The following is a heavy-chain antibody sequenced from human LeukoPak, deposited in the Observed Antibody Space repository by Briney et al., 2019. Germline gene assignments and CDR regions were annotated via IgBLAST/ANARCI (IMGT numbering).Heavy chain of an antibody. V-gene: IGHV3-30*03. J-gene: IGHJ4*02. Sequence: GGSLRLSCAPSGFVFSSYAMHWVRQAPGKGLEWVALISFDGSSKYYGDSVKGRFTISRDNSKNTLYLQMNNLRIEDTAVYYCATAAEWQADFDYWGQGTLVTVSS. CDR3: ATAAEWQADFDY. CDR1: GFVFSSYA. D-gene: IGHD1-14*01. CDR2: ISFDGSSK.